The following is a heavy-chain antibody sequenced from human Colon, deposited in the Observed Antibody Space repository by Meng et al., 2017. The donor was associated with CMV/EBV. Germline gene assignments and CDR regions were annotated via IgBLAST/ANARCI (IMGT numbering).Heavy chain of an antibody. V-gene: IGHV3-48*03. CDR1: GFTFSTYE. CDR3: ARTPPRGGYYSSYSGMDV. J-gene: IGHJ6*02. Sequence: GGSLRLSCAASGFTFSTYEFNWVRQAPGKGLEWLSYISSDGRTIYYADSVKGRFTTSRDNAKDSLYLHMNSLRAEDTAVYYCARTPPRGGYYSSYSGMDVWGLGTTVTVSS. D-gene: IGHD2-15*01. CDR2: ISSDGRTI.